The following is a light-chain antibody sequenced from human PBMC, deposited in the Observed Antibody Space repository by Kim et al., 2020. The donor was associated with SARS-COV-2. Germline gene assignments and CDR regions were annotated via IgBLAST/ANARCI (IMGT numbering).Light chain of an antibody. CDR1: QSISGW. V-gene: IGKV1-5*03. J-gene: IGKJ1*01. CDR3: QQYKTYWT. Sequence: SASVGDRVTISCRASQSISGWLAWYQQKPGKAPKLLIYKTSNLESGVPSRFSGSGSGTEFTLTISSLQPDDFATYHCQQYKTYWTFGQGTKVDIK. CDR2: KTS.